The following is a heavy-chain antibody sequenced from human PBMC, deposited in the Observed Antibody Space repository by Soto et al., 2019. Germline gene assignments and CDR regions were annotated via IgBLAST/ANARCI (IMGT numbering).Heavy chain of an antibody. V-gene: IGHV3-23*01. CDR1: GFIFSSYS. Sequence: EVQLLESGGGLVQPGGSLRLSCAASGFIFSSYSMYWVRQAPGKGPEGVAGISAFSDSILYADSVEGRFTISRDNSKNTLYLQLNSLRADVTAVYFCAKKRRSGGDNWYFDSWGQGTLVTVSS. D-gene: IGHD2-21*02. J-gene: IGHJ4*02. CDR2: ISAFSDSI. CDR3: AKKRRSGGDNWYFDS.